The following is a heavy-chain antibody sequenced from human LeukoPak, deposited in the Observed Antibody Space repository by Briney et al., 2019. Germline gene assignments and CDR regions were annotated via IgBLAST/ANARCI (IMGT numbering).Heavy chain of an antibody. J-gene: IGHJ3*02. V-gene: IGHV3-7*01. CDR3: ARDLDSSSWPGAFDI. CDR1: GFIFSSYW. CDR2: IKQDGSEK. D-gene: IGHD6-13*01. Sequence: PGGSLRLSCAASGFIFSSYWMSWVRQAPGKGLEWVANIKQDGSEKYYVDSVKGRFTISRDNAKNSLYLQMNSLRAEDTAVYYCARDLDSSSWPGAFDIWGQGTMVTVSS.